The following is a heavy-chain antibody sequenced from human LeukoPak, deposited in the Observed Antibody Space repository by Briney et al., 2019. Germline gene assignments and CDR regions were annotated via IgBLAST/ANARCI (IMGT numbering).Heavy chain of an antibody. Sequence: SETLSLTCSVSGGSISSSSYYWGWIRQPPGKGLEWIGSIYYSGSTYCDPSLKSRVTISVDTSKNQFSLKLTSVTAADTAVYYCARHASVDGNWPRPLDYWGQGSLVTVSS. CDR1: GGSISSSSYY. CDR3: ARHASVDGNWPRPLDY. D-gene: IGHD6-19*01. CDR2: IYYSGST. V-gene: IGHV4-39*01. J-gene: IGHJ4*02.